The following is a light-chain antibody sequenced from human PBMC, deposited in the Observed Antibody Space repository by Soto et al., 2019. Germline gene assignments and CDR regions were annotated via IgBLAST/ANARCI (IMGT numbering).Light chain of an antibody. CDR2: AAS. CDR1: QSISSW. V-gene: IGKV1-5*01. Sequence: DIQMTQSPSTLSASVGDRVTITCRASQSISSWLAWYQQKPEKAPKLLIYAASSLESGVPSRFSGSGSGTEFTLTIRSLQPDDFATYYCQQYNTYLWTFGQGTKVDIK. J-gene: IGKJ1*01. CDR3: QQYNTYLWT.